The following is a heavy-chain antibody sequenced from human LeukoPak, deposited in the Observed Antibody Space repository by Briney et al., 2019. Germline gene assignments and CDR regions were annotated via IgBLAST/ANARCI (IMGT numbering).Heavy chain of an antibody. CDR1: GFTVDSNY. CDR3: ARGDDSGYYDYFDY. Sequence: GGSLSPSCAASGFTVDSNYLSWVRQAPGKGLEWVSTIYTGGNTYYAASVKGRFTISRDFSKNTVFLHMNSLRAEDTAMCYCARGDDSGYYDYFDYWGQGALVTVSS. CDR2: IYTGGNT. D-gene: IGHD3-22*01. J-gene: IGHJ4*02. V-gene: IGHV3-53*01.